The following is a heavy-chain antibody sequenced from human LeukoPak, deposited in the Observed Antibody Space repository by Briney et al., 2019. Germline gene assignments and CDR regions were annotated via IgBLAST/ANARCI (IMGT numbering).Heavy chain of an antibody. V-gene: IGHV4-59*01. Sequence: PWETLSLTCAVSGDSISSYYWSWIRQPPGKGLEWIGYIYNTGGTDYNPSLKSRVTISLDTSKNQFSLKLTSVTAADTAVYHCARAGSGYSFDIWGQGTMVTVSS. CDR2: IYNTGGT. J-gene: IGHJ3*02. CDR1: GDSISSYY. D-gene: IGHD3-22*01. CDR3: ARAGSGYSFDI.